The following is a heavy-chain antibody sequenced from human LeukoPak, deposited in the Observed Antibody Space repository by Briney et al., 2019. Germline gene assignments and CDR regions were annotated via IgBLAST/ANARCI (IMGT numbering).Heavy chain of an antibody. D-gene: IGHD5-18*01. V-gene: IGHV4-59*12. Sequence: PSETLSLTCTVSGVTISSYYWSWIRQPPGKGLEWIGYIYYSGRTYYRPSLKSRVSISVDTSKNQFSLKLSCVTAADTAVYYCATGGYSYGVGFDYWGQGTLVTVSS. J-gene: IGHJ4*02. CDR2: IYYSGRT. CDR3: ATGGYSYGVGFDY. CDR1: GVTISSYY.